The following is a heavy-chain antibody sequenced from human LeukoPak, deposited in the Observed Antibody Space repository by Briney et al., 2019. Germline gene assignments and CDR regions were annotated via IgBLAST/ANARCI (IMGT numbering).Heavy chain of an antibody. CDR3: AKGPSIAAAGGYYYGMDV. J-gene: IGHJ6*02. Sequence: GASVKVSCKASGYTFTSYGISWVRQAPGQGLEWMGWITTYNGNTKYAQKFQGRVTVTTDTFTSTAYMELRSLRSDDTAVYYCAKGPSIAAAGGYYYGMDVWGQGTTVTVS. V-gene: IGHV1-18*01. CDR2: ITTYNGNT. CDR1: GYTFTSYG. D-gene: IGHD6-13*01.